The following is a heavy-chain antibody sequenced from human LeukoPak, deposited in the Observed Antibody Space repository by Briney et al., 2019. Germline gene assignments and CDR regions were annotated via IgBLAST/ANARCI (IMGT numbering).Heavy chain of an antibody. Sequence: ASVKVSCKASGYTFTGHYIHWVRQAPGQGLEWMGWINPNSGGTSCAQKFQGRVTMTRDTSISTAYMELSRLRSDDTAFYYCAREPYPPPWYYFDYWGQGTLVTVSA. CDR2: INPNSGGT. V-gene: IGHV1-2*02. CDR3: AREPYPPPWYYFDY. J-gene: IGHJ4*02. CDR1: GYTFTGHY. D-gene: IGHD2-8*02.